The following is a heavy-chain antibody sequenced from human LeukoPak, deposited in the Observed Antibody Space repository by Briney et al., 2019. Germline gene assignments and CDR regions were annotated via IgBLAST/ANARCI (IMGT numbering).Heavy chain of an antibody. CDR3: ARPPLLGSYWFFDL. CDR1: GASIRSYY. V-gene: IGHV4-4*09. Sequence: PSETLSLTCSVSGASIRSYYWSWIRQPPGKGLEWIGYIYTSGSTNHSPSLKGRVSLSMDTSKNHFSLTLSSVTAADPAVYYCARPPLLGSYWFFDLWGRGTLVTVSS. J-gene: IGHJ2*01. CDR2: IYTSGST. D-gene: IGHD2-8*02.